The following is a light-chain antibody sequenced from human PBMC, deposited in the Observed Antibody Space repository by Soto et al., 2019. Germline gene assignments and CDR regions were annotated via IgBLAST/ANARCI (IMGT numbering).Light chain of an antibody. CDR3: QAWDSSTLV. CDR1: NLGEKY. Sequence: SYELTQPPSVSVSPGQTASIACSGDNLGEKYVCWYQQKPGQSPVLVIYQDTKRPSGIPERFSGSNSGNTATLTISGTQAMDEADYYCQAWDSSTLVFGGGTKLTVL. J-gene: IGLJ2*01. CDR2: QDT. V-gene: IGLV3-1*01.